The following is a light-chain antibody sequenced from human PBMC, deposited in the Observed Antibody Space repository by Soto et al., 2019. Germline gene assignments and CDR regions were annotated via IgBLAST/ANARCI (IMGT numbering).Light chain of an antibody. J-gene: IGKJ3*01. CDR1: QSLVYSDGNIY. CDR2: QAS. CDR3: TQRTRWPFT. V-gene: IGKV2-30*01. Sequence: DAVLTQSPLSLPVSLGQPASISCRSSQSLVYSDGNIYLNWFQQRPGQSPRRLIYQASNRDSGGPDRFSGSGSGTDFTLKISRVEAEDAGVYYCTQRTRWPFTFGPGTKVEI.